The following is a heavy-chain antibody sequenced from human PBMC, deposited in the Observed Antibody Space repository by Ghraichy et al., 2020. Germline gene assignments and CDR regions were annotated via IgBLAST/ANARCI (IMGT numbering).Heavy chain of an antibody. CDR3: ARDLIDYSNYFDY. V-gene: IGHV4-38-2*02. Sequence: SETLSLTCVVSGYSISSGYYWGWIRQPPGKGLEWIGSIYHSGSTYYNPSLKSRVTISVDTSKNQFSLKLSSVTAADTAVYYCARDLIDYSNYFDYWGQGTLVTVSS. D-gene: IGHD4-11*01. J-gene: IGHJ4*02. CDR1: GYSISSGYY. CDR2: IYHSGST.